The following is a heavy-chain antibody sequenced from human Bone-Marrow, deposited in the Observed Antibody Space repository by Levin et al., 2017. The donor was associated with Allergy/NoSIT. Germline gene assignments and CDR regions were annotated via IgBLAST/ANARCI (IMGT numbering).Heavy chain of an antibody. CDR1: GFSLTTSGMR. V-gene: IGHV2-70*04. D-gene: IGHD5-12*01. CDR2: VDWDDDT. J-gene: IGHJ4*02. Sequence: ESGPTLVKPTQTLTLTCTFSGFSLTTSGMRVSWIRQPPGNALEWLARVDWDDDTFYNRALKTRLTIFKDTSKNQVVLTMTNMDPVDTATYYCVRGRRGYTGYDSSALEHWGQGTLVTVSS. CDR3: VRGRRGYTGYDSSALEH.